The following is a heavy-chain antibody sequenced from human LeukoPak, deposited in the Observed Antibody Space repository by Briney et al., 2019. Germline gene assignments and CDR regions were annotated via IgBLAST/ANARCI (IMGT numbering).Heavy chain of an antibody. D-gene: IGHD6-19*01. V-gene: IGHV3-23*01. CDR1: GFTFSSYG. CDR3: AKLVAVAGRNY. Sequence: PGGSLRLSCAASGFTFSSYGMSWVRQAPGKGLEWVSAISGSGGSTYYADSVKGRFTFSRDNSKNTLYLQMNSLRAEDTAVYYCAKLVAVAGRNYWGQGTLVTVSS. J-gene: IGHJ4*02. CDR2: ISGSGGST.